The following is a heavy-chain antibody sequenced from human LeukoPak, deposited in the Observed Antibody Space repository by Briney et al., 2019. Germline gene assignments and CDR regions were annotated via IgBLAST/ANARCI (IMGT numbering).Heavy chain of an antibody. CDR3: ARWTYYYDSVDY. Sequence: VASVKVSCKASGGTFSSYAISWVRQAPGQGLEWMGRIIPIFGTANYAQKFQGRVTITADKSTRTAYMELSSLRSEDTAVYYCARWTYYYDSVDYWGQGTLVTVSS. CDR1: GGTFSSYA. J-gene: IGHJ4*02. V-gene: IGHV1-69*06. D-gene: IGHD3-22*01. CDR2: IIPIFGTA.